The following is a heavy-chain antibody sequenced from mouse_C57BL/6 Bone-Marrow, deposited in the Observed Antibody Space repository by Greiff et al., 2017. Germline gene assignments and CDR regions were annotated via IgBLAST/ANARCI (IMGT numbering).Heavy chain of an antibody. V-gene: IGHV5-15*04. D-gene: IGHD1-1*01. Sequence: EVKLVESGGGLVQPGGSLKLSCAASGFTFTDYGMAWVRQAPRKGPEWVAFISNLAYSIYYADTVKGRFTISRENAKKTLYLEMSSLRSEDTAMYYCARQGTTVWYFDVWGTGTTVTVSS. CDR3: ARQGTTVWYFDV. J-gene: IGHJ1*03. CDR1: GFTFTDYG. CDR2: ISNLAYSI.